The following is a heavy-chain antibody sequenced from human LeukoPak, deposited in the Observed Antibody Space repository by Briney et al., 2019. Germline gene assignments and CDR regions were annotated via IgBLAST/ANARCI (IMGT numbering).Heavy chain of an antibody. D-gene: IGHD6-13*01. CDR1: GFTFDDYA. CDR2: ISWNSGSI. Sequence: GGSLRPSCAASGFTFDDYAMHWVRQAPGKGLEWVSGISWNSGSIGYADSVKGRFTISRDNAKNSLYLQMNSLRAEDTALYYCAKDRGGSSWYSRVYFDYWGQGTLVTVSS. J-gene: IGHJ4*02. V-gene: IGHV3-9*01. CDR3: AKDRGGSSWYSRVYFDY.